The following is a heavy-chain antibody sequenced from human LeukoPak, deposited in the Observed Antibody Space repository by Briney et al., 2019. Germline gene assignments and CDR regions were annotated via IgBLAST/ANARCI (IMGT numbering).Heavy chain of an antibody. Sequence: GESLQISCKGSGYSFTSYWIGWVRQVPGKGLEWMGIIYPGDSDTRYSPSFQGQVTISADKSISTAYLQWSSLKASDTAMYYCASRYCSGGSCYPPDAFDIWGQGTMVTVSS. CDR3: ASRYCSGGSCYPPDAFDI. D-gene: IGHD2-15*01. V-gene: IGHV5-51*01. CDR1: GYSFTSYW. J-gene: IGHJ3*02. CDR2: IYPGDSDT.